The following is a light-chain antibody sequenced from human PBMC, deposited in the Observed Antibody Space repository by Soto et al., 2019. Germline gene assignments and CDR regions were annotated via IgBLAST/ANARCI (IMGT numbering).Light chain of an antibody. V-gene: IGLV2-14*01. Sequence: QSALTQPASVSGSPGQSITISCTGTSSDVGGYDYVSWYKQHPGKAPKVMIYDVTNRPSGVSDRFSGSKSANTASLTISGLQAEDEADYYCSSYTSSRTRIFGGGTKLTVL. J-gene: IGLJ2*01. CDR3: SSYTSSRTRI. CDR1: SSDVGGYDY. CDR2: DVT.